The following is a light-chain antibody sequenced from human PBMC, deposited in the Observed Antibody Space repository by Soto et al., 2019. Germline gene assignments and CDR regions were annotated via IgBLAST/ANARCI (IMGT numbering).Light chain of an antibody. CDR1: QDITNY. CDR3: AQYGNLPIT. J-gene: IGKJ4*01. CDR2: DAS. V-gene: IGKV1-33*01. Sequence: DIQMTQSPSSLSASVGYRVTITCQASQDITNYLNWYRQKPGKAPKLLIYDASNLQTGVPSRFSGGGSGTDFSFTISSLQPEDIATYYCAQYGNLPITFGGGTKVAIK.